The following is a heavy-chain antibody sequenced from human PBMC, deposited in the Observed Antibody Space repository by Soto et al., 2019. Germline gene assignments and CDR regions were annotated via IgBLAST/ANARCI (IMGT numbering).Heavy chain of an antibody. CDR1: GGSISSFY. D-gene: IGHD3-10*01. V-gene: IGHV4-59*08. Sequence: SETLSLTCTVSGGSISSFYWSWIRQPPGKGLEWIGYIYYSGSTNYNPSLKSRVTISVDTSKNQFSLKLSSVTAADTAVYYCASRSYYGSGSYYDYWGQGTLVTVSS. CDR3: ASRSYYGSGSYYDY. J-gene: IGHJ4*02. CDR2: IYYSGST.